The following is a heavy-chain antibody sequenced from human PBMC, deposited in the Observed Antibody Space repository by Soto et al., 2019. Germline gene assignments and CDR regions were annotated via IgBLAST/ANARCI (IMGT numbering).Heavy chain of an antibody. CDR3: ARAGCSGGSCYPDY. CDR2: IWYDGRNT. V-gene: IGHV3-33*01. CDR1: GFTFSNSG. Sequence: ESGGGVVQPGRSLRLSCAASGFTFSNSGMHWVRQAPGKGLEWVAVIWYDGRNTYYADSVKGRFTISRDNSRNTLYLQMNSLRAEDTAVYYCARAGCSGGSCYPDYWGQGTLVTVSS. D-gene: IGHD2-15*01. J-gene: IGHJ4*02.